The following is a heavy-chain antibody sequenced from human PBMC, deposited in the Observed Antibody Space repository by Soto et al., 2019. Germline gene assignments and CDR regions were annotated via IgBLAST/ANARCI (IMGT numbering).Heavy chain of an antibody. CDR2: IYWDDDK. Sequence: SGPTLVNPTQTLTLTCTFSGFSLSTSGVGVGWIRQPPGKALEWLALIYWDDDKRYSPSLKSRLTITKATSTNQVVLTMPKRAPVDTPHYSCPHFPPPDFLPGYPPRLFNYWAQGPLVPAS. CDR3: PHFPPPDFLPGYPPRLFNY. J-gene: IGHJ4*02. CDR1: GFSLSTSGVG. V-gene: IGHV2-5*02. D-gene: IGHD3-9*01.